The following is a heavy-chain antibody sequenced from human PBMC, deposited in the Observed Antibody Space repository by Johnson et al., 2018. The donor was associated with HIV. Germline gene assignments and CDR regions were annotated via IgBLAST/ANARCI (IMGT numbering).Heavy chain of an antibody. J-gene: IGHJ3*02. CDR1: GFTFSSYA. CDR3: AKDSRIIEVVTNAFDI. V-gene: IGHV3-30*04. CDR2: ISYDGSNK. Sequence: QVQLVESGGGVVQPGRSLRLSCAASGFTFSSYAMHWVRQAPGKGLEWVALISYDGSNKYYADSVKGRFTISRDNSKKTLYLQMNSLRGEDTAVYYCAKDSRIIEVVTNAFDIWGQGTMVTVSS. D-gene: IGHD3-22*01.